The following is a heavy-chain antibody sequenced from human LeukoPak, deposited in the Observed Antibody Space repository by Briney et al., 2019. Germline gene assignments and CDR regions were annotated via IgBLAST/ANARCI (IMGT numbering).Heavy chain of an antibody. Sequence: PGGSLRLSCAASGFTFSSYSMTWVRQAPGKGLEWVSYITYSSSTIYYADSVKGRFTISRDNSKNTLYLQMNSLRAEDTAVYYCAKSRGVKYYYYYMDVWGKGTTVTISS. CDR2: ITYSSSTI. V-gene: IGHV3-48*01. CDR1: GFTFSSYS. J-gene: IGHJ6*03. D-gene: IGHD3-10*01. CDR3: AKSRGVKYYYYYMDV.